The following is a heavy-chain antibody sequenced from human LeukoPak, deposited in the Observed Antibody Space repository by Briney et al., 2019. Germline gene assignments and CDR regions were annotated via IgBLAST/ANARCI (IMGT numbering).Heavy chain of an antibody. CDR2: MSYDGSNI. CDR3: AKGHNSGWKNFDY. D-gene: IGHD6-19*01. CDR1: GFTFSNYG. V-gene: IGHV3-30*18. J-gene: IGHJ4*02. Sequence: GGSLRLSCAASGFTFSNYGMHWVRQAPGKGLEWVAVMSYDGSNIHYADSVKGRFTISRDNSKSTLYLHINSLRAEDTAVYYCAKGHNSGWKNFDYWGQGTLVTVSS.